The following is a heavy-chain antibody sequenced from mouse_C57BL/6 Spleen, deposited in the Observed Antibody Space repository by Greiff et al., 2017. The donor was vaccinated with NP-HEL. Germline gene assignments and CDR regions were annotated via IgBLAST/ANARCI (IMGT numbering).Heavy chain of an antibody. CDR2: IYPGSGST. V-gene: IGHV1-55*01. Sequence: VQLQQPGAELVKPGASVKMSCKASGYTFTSYWITWVKQRPGQGLEWIGDIYPGSGSTNYNEKFKSKATLTVDTSSSTAYMQLSSLTSEDSAVYYCARIPLYYGSSHFDYWGQGTTLTVSS. D-gene: IGHD1-1*01. CDR1: GYTFTSYW. CDR3: ARIPLYYGSSHFDY. J-gene: IGHJ2*01.